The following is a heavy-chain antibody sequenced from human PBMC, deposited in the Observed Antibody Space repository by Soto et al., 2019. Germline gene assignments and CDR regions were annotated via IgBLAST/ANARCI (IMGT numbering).Heavy chain of an antibody. CDR2: IDPSDSYT. D-gene: IGHD2-15*01. CDR1: GYSFTSYW. Sequence: GESLKISCKGSGYSFTSYWISWVRQMPGKGLEWMGRIDPSDSYTNYSPSFQGHVTISADKSISTAYLQWSSLKASDTAMYYCARTSGYCSGGSCPKNWFDPWGQGTLVTVSS. V-gene: IGHV5-10-1*01. J-gene: IGHJ5*02. CDR3: ARTSGYCSGGSCPKNWFDP.